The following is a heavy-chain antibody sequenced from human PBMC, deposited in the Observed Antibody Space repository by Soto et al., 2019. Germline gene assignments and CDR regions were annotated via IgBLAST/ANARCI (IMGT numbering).Heavy chain of an antibody. Sequence: EVQLVESGGGLVQPGGSLTLSCAASGFTFSSFWMTWVRQAPGKGLEWVANIKQAGSAKNYVDSVEGRCTVSRDNAKNSLYLQMNSLRVEDTAVYYCVRSQSAAYHAWGQGTMVIVSS. CDR3: VRSQSAAYHA. CDR1: GFTFSSFW. J-gene: IGHJ3*01. CDR2: IKQAGSAK. V-gene: IGHV3-7*01. D-gene: IGHD3-3*01.